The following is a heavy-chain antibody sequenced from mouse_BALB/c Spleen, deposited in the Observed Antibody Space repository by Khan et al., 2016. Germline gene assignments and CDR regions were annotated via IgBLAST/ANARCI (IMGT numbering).Heavy chain of an antibody. D-gene: IGHD2-4*01. CDR3: ARVERLRQSFAY. J-gene: IGHJ3*01. CDR2: ISYDGSN. V-gene: IGHV3-6*02. Sequence: EVQLVESGPGLVKPSQSLSLTCSVTGYSITSGYYWNWIRQFPGNKLEWMGYISYDGSNNYNPSLKNRISITRDTSKNQFFLKLNSVTTEDTATYYCARVERLRQSFAYWGQGTLVTVSA. CDR1: GYSITSGYY.